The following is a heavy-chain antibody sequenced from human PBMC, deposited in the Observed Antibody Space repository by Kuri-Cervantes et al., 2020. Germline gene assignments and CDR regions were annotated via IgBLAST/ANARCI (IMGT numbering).Heavy chain of an antibody. CDR2: INWNSGNRNSGNI. CDR3: AKDIKSGSYDHYYGMDV. V-gene: IGHV3-9*01. CDR1: GFRFDDYA. Sequence: GGSLRLSCAASGFRFDDYAMNWVRQAPGKGLEWVSHINWNSGNRNSGNIDYADSVKGRFTISRDNAKNSLYLQMNSLRAEDTALYYCAKDIKSGSYDHYYGMDVWGQGTTVTVSS. D-gene: IGHD1-26*01. J-gene: IGHJ6*02.